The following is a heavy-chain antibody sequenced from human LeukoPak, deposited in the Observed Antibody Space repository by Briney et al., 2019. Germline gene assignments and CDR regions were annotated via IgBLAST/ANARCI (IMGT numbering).Heavy chain of an antibody. CDR2: IRYDGSNK. D-gene: IGHD3-22*01. V-gene: IGHV3-30*02. CDR1: GFTFSSYG. J-gene: IGHJ4*02. CDR3: ARAYDSSGYYRSISDFSFGY. Sequence: GGSLRLSCAASGFTFSSYGMHWVRQAPGKGLEWVAFIRYDGSNKYYADSVKGRFTISRDNSKNTLYLQMNSLRAEDTAVYYCARAYDSSGYYRSISDFSFGYWGQGTLVTVSS.